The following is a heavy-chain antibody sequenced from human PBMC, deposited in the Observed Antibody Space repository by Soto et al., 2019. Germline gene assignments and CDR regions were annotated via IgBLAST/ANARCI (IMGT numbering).Heavy chain of an antibody. CDR2: INHSGST. V-gene: IGHV4-34*01. J-gene: IGHJ6*03. D-gene: IGHD6-13*01. Sequence: SETLYLTCAVYGRSFSGYYWSWIRQPPGKGLEWIGEINHSGSTNYNPSLKSRVTISVDTSKNQFSLKLSSVTAADTAVYYCARTVFAAGGYYYYMDVWGKGTTVTVSS. CDR1: GRSFSGYY. CDR3: ARTVFAAGGYYYYMDV.